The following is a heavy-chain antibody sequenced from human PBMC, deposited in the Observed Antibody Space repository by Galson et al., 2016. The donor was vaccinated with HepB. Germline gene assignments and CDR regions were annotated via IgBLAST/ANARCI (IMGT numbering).Heavy chain of an antibody. V-gene: IGHV1-69*13. CDR1: GGTFSSSA. Sequence: SVKVSCKASGGTFSSSAPSWVRQAPGQGPEWMGTIIPIFGTTNYAQRFQGRVTITADESTSTAFMDLSSLRSEDTAVYYCARVYSSTWYEGFDIWGQGTMVTVTS. J-gene: IGHJ3*02. CDR2: IIPIFGTT. D-gene: IGHD6-13*01. CDR3: ARVYSSTWYEGFDI.